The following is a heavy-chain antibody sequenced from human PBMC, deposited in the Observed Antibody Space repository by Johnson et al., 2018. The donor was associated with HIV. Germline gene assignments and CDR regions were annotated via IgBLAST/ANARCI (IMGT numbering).Heavy chain of an antibody. Sequence: VQLVESGGGLVQPGGSLRLSCAASGFSFSSYEMNWVRQAPGKGLEWVSYISGSGDIIYYADSVKGRFTISRDNSKNTLYLKMNGLRAVDTAVYYCARDEDKDLWFGESADAFDIWCQGTMVAVSS. CDR3: ARDEDKDLWFGESADAFDI. D-gene: IGHD3-10*01. J-gene: IGHJ3*02. V-gene: IGHV3-48*03. CDR1: GFSFSSYE. CDR2: ISGSGDII.